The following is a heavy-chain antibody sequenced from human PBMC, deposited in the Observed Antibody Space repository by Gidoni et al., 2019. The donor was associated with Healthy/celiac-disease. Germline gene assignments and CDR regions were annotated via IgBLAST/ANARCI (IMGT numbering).Heavy chain of an antibody. J-gene: IGHJ3*02. Sequence: EVQLVASGGGLVQPGRSLRLSCSASGFTFADYAMHWVRQAPGKGLEWVSGISWNSGSIGYADSVKGRFTISRDNAKNSLYLQMNSLRAEDTALYYCAKDMARRSGYYRDAFDIWGQGTMVTVSS. CDR1: GFTFADYA. D-gene: IGHD3-22*01. CDR3: AKDMARRSGYYRDAFDI. V-gene: IGHV3-9*01. CDR2: ISWNSGSI.